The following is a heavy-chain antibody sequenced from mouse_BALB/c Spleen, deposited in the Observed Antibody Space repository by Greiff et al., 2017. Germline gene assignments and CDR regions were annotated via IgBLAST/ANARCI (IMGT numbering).Heavy chain of an antibody. J-gene: IGHJ2*01. CDR1: GYTFTSYT. V-gene: IGHV1-4*01. D-gene: IGHD1-1*01. Sequence: VQLQQSGAELARPGASVKMSCKASGYTFTSYTMHWVKQRPGQGLEWIGYINPSSGYTNYNQKFKDKATLTADKSSSTAYMQLSSLTSEDSAVYSGAKITTVVARGFFDYWGQGTTLTVSA. CDR3: AKITTVVARGFFDY. CDR2: INPSSGYT.